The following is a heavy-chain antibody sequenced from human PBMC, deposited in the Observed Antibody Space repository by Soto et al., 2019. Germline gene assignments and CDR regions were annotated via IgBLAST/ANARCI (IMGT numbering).Heavy chain of an antibody. CDR3: ASLYGSGSYRSSLLDY. CDR2: IIPIFGTA. Sequence: SVKVSCKASGGTFSSYAISWVRQAPGQGLEWMGGIIPIFGTANYAQKFQGRVTITADESTSTAYMELSSLSSEDTAVYYCASLYGSGSYRSSLLDYWGQGTLVTVSS. CDR1: GGTFSSYA. D-gene: IGHD3-10*01. V-gene: IGHV1-69*13. J-gene: IGHJ4*02.